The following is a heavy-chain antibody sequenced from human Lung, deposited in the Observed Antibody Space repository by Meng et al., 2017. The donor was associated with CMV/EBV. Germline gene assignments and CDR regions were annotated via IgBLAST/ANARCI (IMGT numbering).Heavy chain of an antibody. V-gene: IGHV3-7*01. CDR1: GFAFSNYW. D-gene: IGHD3-22*01. CDR2: VKADGTEN. Sequence: SXAASGFAFSNYWITWVHQAPGKGLEWVGNVKADGTENQYADSVKGRFSISRDNSKNSAYLHMNSVRAEDTAVYYCVTTYYYDDSDYPSGQGTMVTVSS. CDR3: VTTYYYDDSDYP. J-gene: IGHJ5*02.